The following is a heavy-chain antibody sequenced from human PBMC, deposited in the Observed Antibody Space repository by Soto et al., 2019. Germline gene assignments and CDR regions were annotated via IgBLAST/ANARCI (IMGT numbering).Heavy chain of an antibody. Sequence: GASVEVSCKESGYTFASCGSSWVRQAPGQGLEWMGWISAYDGNTNYAQKLQGRVTMTTDTSTSTAYMELRSLRSDDTAVYYCARDFVEMATTTDYWGKGTLVTVSS. CDR3: ARDFVEMATTTDY. V-gene: IGHV1-18*01. CDR2: ISAYDGNT. D-gene: IGHD1-1*01. J-gene: IGHJ4*02. CDR1: GYTFASCG.